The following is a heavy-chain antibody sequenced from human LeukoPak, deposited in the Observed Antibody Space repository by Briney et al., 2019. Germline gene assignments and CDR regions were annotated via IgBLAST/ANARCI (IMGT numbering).Heavy chain of an antibody. D-gene: IGHD6-19*01. Sequence: SETLSLTCSVSGGSISSYYWSWIRQPPGKGLEWIGYIYYSGSTNYNPSLESRVTISVDTSKNQFSLKLSSVTAADTAVYYCARVYHNQYSSGWYGAYYFDYWGQGTLVTVSS. CDR1: GGSISSYY. CDR3: ARVYHNQYSSGWYGAYYFDY. V-gene: IGHV4-59*01. CDR2: IYYSGST. J-gene: IGHJ4*02.